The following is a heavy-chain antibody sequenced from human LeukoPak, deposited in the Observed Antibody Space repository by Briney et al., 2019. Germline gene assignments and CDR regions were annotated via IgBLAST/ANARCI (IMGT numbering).Heavy chain of an antibody. Sequence: PGRSLRLSCSASGXTFSSYGMHWVRQAPGRGLEWVAAIWYDGINKYYADSVKGRFTISRDTSKSTLYLQMTSLRAEDTAVYYCARDAPAFGFYSSSLGYWGQGTLVTVSS. V-gene: IGHV3-33*01. CDR3: ARDAPAFGFYSSSLGY. J-gene: IGHJ4*02. CDR2: IWYDGINK. CDR1: GXTFSSYG. D-gene: IGHD6-6*01.